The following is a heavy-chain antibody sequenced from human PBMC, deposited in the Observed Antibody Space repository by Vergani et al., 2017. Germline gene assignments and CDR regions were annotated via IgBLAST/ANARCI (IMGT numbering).Heavy chain of an antibody. V-gene: IGHV3-23*01. CDR2: ISGSGGST. Sequence: EVQLLESGGGLVQPGGSLRLSCAASGFTFSSYAMSWVRQAPGKGLEWVSAISGSGGSTYYADSVKGRFTISRDNSKNTLYLQMNSLRAEDTAVYYCARGGDSSGLILDYWGQGTLVTVSS. CDR3: ARGGDSSGLILDY. CDR1: GFTFSSYA. D-gene: IGHD3-22*01. J-gene: IGHJ4*02.